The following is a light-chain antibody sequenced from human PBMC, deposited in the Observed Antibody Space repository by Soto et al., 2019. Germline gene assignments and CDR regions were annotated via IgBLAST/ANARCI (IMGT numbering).Light chain of an antibody. CDR2: DVT. J-gene: IGLJ1*01. Sequence: SAPTQPAPLSGAPGPSVTPPCPGNSRDLGGYNYVSWYQQHPVKAPKLMIYDVTNRPSGVSDRFSGSKSGNTASLTISGLQAEDEADYYCSSYTSSSTPYVFGTGTKVTVL. CDR3: SSYTSSSTPYV. V-gene: IGLV2-14*01. CDR1: SRDLGGYNY.